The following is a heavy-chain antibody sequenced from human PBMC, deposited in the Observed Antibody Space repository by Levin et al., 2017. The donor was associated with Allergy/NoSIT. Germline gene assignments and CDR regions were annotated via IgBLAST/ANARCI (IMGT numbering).Heavy chain of an antibody. CDR3: ARGLLGYYYYGMDV. J-gene: IGHJ6*02. CDR2: IYYSGST. Sequence: SETLSLTCTVSGGSISSYYWSWIRQPPGKGLEWIGYIYYSGSTNYNPSLKSRVTISVDTSKNQFSLKLSSVTAADTAVYYCARGLLGYYYYGMDVWGQGTTVTVSS. V-gene: IGHV4-59*01. CDR1: GGSISSYY. D-gene: IGHD2-15*01.